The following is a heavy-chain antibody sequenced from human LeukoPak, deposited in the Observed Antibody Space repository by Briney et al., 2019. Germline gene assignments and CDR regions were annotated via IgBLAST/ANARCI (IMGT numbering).Heavy chain of an antibody. V-gene: IGHV3-11*06. CDR3: ARVGATGTADY. Sequence: PGGSLRLSCGALGFIFSHYYMLWVRQAPGKGLEWVSYIGKSGSDTNFVDSVKGRFTISRDNAKNSLYLQMNSLRGEDTAVYYCARVGATGTADYWGQGTLVTVS. J-gene: IGHJ4*02. CDR2: IGKSGSDT. D-gene: IGHD1-1*01. CDR1: GFIFSHYY.